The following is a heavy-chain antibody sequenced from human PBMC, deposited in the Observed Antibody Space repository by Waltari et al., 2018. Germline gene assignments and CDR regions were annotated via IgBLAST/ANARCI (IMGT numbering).Heavy chain of an antibody. CDR2: INAGNGNT. J-gene: IGHJ3*02. Sequence: QVQLVQSGAEVKKPGASVKVSCKASGYTFTSYAMHWVRQAPGQRLEWMGWINAGNGNTKYSQEFQGRVTITRDTSASTAYMELSSLRSEDMAVYYCARGLVPTGRVAVAGTYAFDIWGQGTMVTVSS. CDR3: ARGLVPTGRVAVAGTYAFDI. V-gene: IGHV1-3*03. D-gene: IGHD6-19*01. CDR1: GYTFTSYA.